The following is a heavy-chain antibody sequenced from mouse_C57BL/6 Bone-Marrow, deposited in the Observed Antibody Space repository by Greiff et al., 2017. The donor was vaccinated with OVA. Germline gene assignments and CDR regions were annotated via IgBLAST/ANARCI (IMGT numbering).Heavy chain of an antibody. CDR3: AREGVYYGSSPCWYFDV. CDR1: GYTFTNYW. CDR2: IYPGGGYT. D-gene: IGHD1-1*01. J-gene: IGHJ1*03. V-gene: IGHV1-63*01. Sequence: QVQLQQSGAELVRPGTSVKMSCKASGYTFTNYWIGWAKQRPGHGLEWIGDIYPGGGYTNYNEKFKGKATLTADKSSSTAYMQFSSLTSEDSAIYYCAREGVYYGSSPCWYFDVWGTGTTVTVSS.